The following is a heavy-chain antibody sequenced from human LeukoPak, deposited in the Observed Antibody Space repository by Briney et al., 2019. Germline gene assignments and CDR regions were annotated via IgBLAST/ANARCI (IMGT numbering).Heavy chain of an antibody. D-gene: IGHD2-2*01. J-gene: IGHJ4*02. Sequence: SETLSLTCAVYGGSFSGYYWSWIRQPPGKGLEWIGEINHSGSTNYNPSLKSRVTISVDTSKKQFSLKLSSVTAADTAVYYCARHFDCSSTSCYGYFDYWGQGTLVTVSS. CDR1: GGSFSGYY. V-gene: IGHV4-34*01. CDR2: INHSGST. CDR3: ARHFDCSSTSCYGYFDY.